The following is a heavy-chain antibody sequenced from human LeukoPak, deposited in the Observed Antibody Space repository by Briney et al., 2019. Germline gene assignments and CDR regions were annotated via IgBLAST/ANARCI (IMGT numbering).Heavy chain of an antibody. CDR2: INPSGGST. J-gene: IGHJ6*03. D-gene: IGHD2-15*01. CDR3: ARDSVVVAATPRLYYYYYYMDV. Sequence: GASVKVSCKASGYTFTSYYMHWVRQAPGQGLEWMGIINPSGGSTSYAQKFQGRVTMTRDTYTSTVYMELSSLRSEDTAVYYCARDSVVVAATPRLYYYYYYMDVWGKGTTVTVSS. CDR1: GYTFTSYY. V-gene: IGHV1-46*01.